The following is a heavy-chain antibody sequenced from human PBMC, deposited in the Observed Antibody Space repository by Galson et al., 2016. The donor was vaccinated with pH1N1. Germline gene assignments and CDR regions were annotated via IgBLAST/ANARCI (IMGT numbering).Heavy chain of an antibody. CDR2: IRFDGSKK. V-gene: IGHV3-30*02. CDR3: VNDSDYGGQLR. Sequence: SLRLSCAASGFTFNSNAMHWVRQAPGKGLKWVAFIRFDGSKKYYADSVKGRFTISRDNSRATLFLQMNSLRPEDTAVYYCVNDSDYGGQLRWGQGTLVTVSS. J-gene: IGHJ4*02. D-gene: IGHD4-23*01. CDR1: GFTFNSNA.